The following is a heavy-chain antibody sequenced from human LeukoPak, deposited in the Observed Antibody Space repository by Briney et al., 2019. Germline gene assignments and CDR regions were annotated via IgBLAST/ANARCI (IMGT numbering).Heavy chain of an antibody. CDR2: IYYSGST. Sequence: SQTLSLTSTVSGGSISSGGCYWSWIRQHPGKGLEWIGYIYYSGSTYYNPSLKSRVTISVDTSKTQFSLKLSSVTAADTAVCYCARVLRTSTRHFDYWGQGTLVTVSS. V-gene: IGHV4-31*03. CDR1: GGSISSGGCY. J-gene: IGHJ4*02. CDR3: ARVLRTSTRHFDY. D-gene: IGHD1/OR15-1a*01.